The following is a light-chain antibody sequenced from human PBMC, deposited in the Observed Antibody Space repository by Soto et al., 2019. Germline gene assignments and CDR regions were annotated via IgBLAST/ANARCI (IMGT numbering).Light chain of an antibody. CDR2: VDS. J-gene: IGLJ1*01. CDR1: NIESKS. V-gene: IGLV3-21*02. Sequence: SYELTQPPSVSVAPGQTARITCGGNNIESKSVHWYQQRPGQAPVLVIYVDSDRPTGIPERFSGSNSGNTATLTISRVEAGDEADYYCQVWNGRSFQGVFGPGTKVTVL. CDR3: QVWNGRSFQGV.